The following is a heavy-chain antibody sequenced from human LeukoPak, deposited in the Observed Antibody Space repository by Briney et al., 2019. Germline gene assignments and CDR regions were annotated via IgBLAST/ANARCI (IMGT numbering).Heavy chain of an antibody. D-gene: IGHD2-15*01. V-gene: IGHV3-23*01. Sequence: PGGSLRLSCAASGVTVSSNYMSWVRQAPGKGLEWVSAISGSGGSTYYADSVKGRFTISRDNSKNTLYLQMNSLRAEDTAVYYCAKEPGGYCSGGSCYSGGGFDYWGQGTLVTVSS. CDR1: GVTVSSNY. CDR2: ISGSGGST. CDR3: AKEPGGYCSGGSCYSGGGFDY. J-gene: IGHJ4*02.